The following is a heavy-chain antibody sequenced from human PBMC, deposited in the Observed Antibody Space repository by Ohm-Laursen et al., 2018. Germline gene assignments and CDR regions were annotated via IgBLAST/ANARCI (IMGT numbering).Heavy chain of an antibody. Sequence: SVKVSCKASGYTFTSYGISWVRQAPGQGLEWMGWISAYNGNTNYAQKLQGRVTMTTDTSTSTAYMELRSLRSDDTAVYYCARVSYDSSGYTFGMDVWGQGTTVTVSS. J-gene: IGHJ6*02. CDR1: GYTFTSYG. V-gene: IGHV1-18*01. CDR2: ISAYNGNT. CDR3: ARVSYDSSGYTFGMDV. D-gene: IGHD3-22*01.